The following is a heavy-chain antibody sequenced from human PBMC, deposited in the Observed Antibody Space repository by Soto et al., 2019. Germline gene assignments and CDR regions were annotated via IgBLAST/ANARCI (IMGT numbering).Heavy chain of an antibody. V-gene: IGHV1-69*13. CDR3: APTYCSGGSCSLAKFVY. D-gene: IGHD2-15*01. Sequence: GASVKVSCKASGGTFSSYAISWVRQAPGQGLEWMGGIIPIFGTANYAQKFQGRVTITADESTSTAYMELSSLRSEDTAVYYCAPTYCSGGSCSLAKFVYWGQGTLVTISS. CDR2: IIPIFGTA. J-gene: IGHJ1*01. CDR1: GGTFSSYA.